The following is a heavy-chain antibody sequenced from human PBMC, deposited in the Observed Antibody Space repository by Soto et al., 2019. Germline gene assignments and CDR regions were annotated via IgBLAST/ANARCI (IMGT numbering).Heavy chain of an antibody. V-gene: IGHV4-34*01. CDR3: ARGRGAARPLRPDGDSDNWFDP. J-gene: IGHJ5*02. CDR2: INHSGST. CDR1: GGSFSGYY. Sequence: KPSETLSLTCAVYGGSFSGYYWSWIRQPPGKGLEWIGEINHSGSTNYNPSLKSRVTISVDTSKNQFSLKLSSVTAADTAVYYCARGRGAARPLRPDGDSDNWFDPWGQGTMVTVS. D-gene: IGHD6-6*01.